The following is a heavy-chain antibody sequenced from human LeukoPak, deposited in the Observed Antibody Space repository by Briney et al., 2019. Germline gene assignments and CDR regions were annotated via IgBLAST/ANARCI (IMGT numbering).Heavy chain of an antibody. V-gene: IGHV3-23*01. CDR1: GFTFGTYA. J-gene: IGHJ5*02. Sequence: GGSLRLSCAASGFTFGTYAMSWVRQAPGKGLEWVSAISISGDNTYYADSVKGRLTISRDNSKNTLYLQMNTLRAEDTAVYYCAKDRVGYQGWFDPWGQGTLVTVSS. CDR3: AKDRVGYQGWFDP. CDR2: ISISGDNT. D-gene: IGHD2-2*01.